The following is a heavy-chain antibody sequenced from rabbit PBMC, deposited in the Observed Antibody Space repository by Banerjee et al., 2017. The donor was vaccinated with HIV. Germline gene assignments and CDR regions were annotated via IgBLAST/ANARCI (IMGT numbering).Heavy chain of an antibody. D-gene: IGHD6-1*01. CDR3: AKFAGYGGYGSDL. CDR1: GFDLSKYYV. V-gene: IGHV1S45*01. J-gene: IGHJ3*01. Sequence: QEQLEESGGGLVKPEGSLKLSCTASGFDLSKYYVMCWVRQAPGKGLEWIGCIDAGSGTTYYANWAKGRFTISKTSSTTVTLQMTSLTAADTATYFCAKFAGYGGYGSDLWGQGTLVTVS. CDR2: IDAGSGTT.